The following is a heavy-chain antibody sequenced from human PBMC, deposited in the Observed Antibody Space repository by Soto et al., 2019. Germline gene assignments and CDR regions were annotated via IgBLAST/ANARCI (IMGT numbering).Heavy chain of an antibody. CDR2: IYYSGST. Sequence: SETLSLTCTVSGGSISSGDYYWSWIHQPPGKGLDWIGYIYYSGSTYYNPSLKSRVTISVYTSKNQFSLKLSSVTAADTAVYYCASGSDYYASSGARINWFDPWVQGTLVTVSS. V-gene: IGHV4-30-4*01. CDR3: ASGSDYYASSGARINWFDP. J-gene: IGHJ5*02. CDR1: GGSISSGDYY. D-gene: IGHD3-22*01.